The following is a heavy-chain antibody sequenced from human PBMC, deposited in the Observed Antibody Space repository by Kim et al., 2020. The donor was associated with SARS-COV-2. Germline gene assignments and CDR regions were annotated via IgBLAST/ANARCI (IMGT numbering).Heavy chain of an antibody. CDR2: IYYSGST. V-gene: IGHV4-59*13. D-gene: IGHD3-10*01. CDR1: GGSISSYY. J-gene: IGHJ5*02. CDR3: ARHRSGSYYNGWFDP. Sequence: SETLSLTCTVSGGSISSYYWSWIRQPPGKGLEWIGYIYYSGSTNYNPSLKSRVTISVDTSKNQFSLKLSSVTAADTAVYYCARHRSGSYYNGWFDPWGQGTLVTVSS.